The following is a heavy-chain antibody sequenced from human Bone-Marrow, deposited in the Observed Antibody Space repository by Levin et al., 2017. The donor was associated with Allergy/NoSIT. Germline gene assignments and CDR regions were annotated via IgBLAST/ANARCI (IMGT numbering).Heavy chain of an antibody. V-gene: IGHV3-30*18. D-gene: IGHD2-2*01. CDR1: GFAFSNYG. CDR3: AKDLVPYCSSLTCYLGGYGMDV. CDR2: MSYDGTNK. J-gene: IGHJ6*02. Sequence: GESLKISCAASGFAFSNYGIHWVRQAPGKGLEWVAVMSYDGTNKYYADSVKGRFSISRDNSRYTVYLQMNSLRVGDTAVYYCAKDLVPYCSSLTCYLGGYGMDVWGQATKVTVSS.